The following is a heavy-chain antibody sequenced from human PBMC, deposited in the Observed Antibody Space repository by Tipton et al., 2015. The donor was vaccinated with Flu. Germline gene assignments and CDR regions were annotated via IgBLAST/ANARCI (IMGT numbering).Heavy chain of an antibody. CDR1: GGSFSSSYYY. CDR2: IYNSGST. Sequence: TLSLTCTVSGGSFSSSYYYWGWIRQPPGKGLGWIGNIYNSGSTYYNPSLKSRVTISIDTSKNQFSLRLSSVTAADTAVYYCAREKDSRGSEYFQQWGQGNLVTVSS. J-gene: IGHJ1*01. V-gene: IGHV4-39*07. D-gene: IGHD3-22*01. CDR3: AREKDSRGSEYFQQ.